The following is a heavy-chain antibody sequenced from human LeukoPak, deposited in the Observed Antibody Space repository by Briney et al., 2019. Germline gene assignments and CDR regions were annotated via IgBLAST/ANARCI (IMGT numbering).Heavy chain of an antibody. V-gene: IGHV3-64D*06. D-gene: IGHD1-26*01. CDR3: VKAKVGATFDS. J-gene: IGHJ4*02. CDR2: INNNGGST. CDR1: GFTFSSYS. Sequence: GGSLRLSCSASGFTFSSYSMDWVRQAPGKRPEYVSGINNNGGSTQYADSVKGRFTFSRDNSKNTVYLQMSSLRPEDTAVYYCVKAKVGATFDSWGPGTLVTVSS.